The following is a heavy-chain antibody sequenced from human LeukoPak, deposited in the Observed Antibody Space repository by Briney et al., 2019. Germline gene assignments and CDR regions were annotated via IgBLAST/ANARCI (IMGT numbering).Heavy chain of an antibody. J-gene: IGHJ3*02. D-gene: IGHD2-15*01. CDR3: ARDLVAATPDAFDI. CDR2: ISSSSSYI. CDR1: GFTFSSYS. Sequence: KTGGSLRLSCAASGFTFSSYSMNWVSQAQGKGLERVSSISSSSSYIYYADSVKGRFTISRDNTKNSLYLQMNSLRAEDTAVYYCARDLVAATPDAFDIWGQGTMVTVSS. V-gene: IGHV3-21*01.